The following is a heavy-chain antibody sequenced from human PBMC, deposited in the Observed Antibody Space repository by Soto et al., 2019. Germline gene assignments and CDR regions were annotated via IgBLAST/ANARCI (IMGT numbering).Heavy chain of an antibody. CDR3: ARVGSSGWLDAFDI. D-gene: IGHD6-19*01. CDR2: IKQDGSEK. J-gene: IGHJ3*02. V-gene: IGHV3-7*05. Sequence: RVLKAKGRGLEWVANIKQDGSEKYYVDSVKGRFTISRDNAKNSLYLQMNSLRAEDTAVYYCARVGSSGWLDAFDIWGQGTMVTVSS.